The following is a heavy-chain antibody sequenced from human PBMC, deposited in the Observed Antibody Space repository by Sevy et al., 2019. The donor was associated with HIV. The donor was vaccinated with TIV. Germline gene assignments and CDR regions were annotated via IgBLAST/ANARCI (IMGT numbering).Heavy chain of an antibody. CDR2: IRQDGSEM. CDR1: GFTFSSFW. Sequence: GGSLRLSCKASGFTFSSFWMQWVRQAPGKGLEWVANIRQDGSEMYYVGSVKGRFTISRENAKNALYLQMDGLRAEDTGVYYCARRYFDLWGQGTLVTVSS. J-gene: IGHJ4*02. CDR3: ARRYFDL. V-gene: IGHV3-7*03.